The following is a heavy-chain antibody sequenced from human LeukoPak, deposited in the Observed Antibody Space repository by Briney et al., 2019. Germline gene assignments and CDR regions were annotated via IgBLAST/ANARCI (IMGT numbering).Heavy chain of an antibody. CDR1: GYTFTGYY. CDR2: INAGNGNT. V-gene: IGHV1-3*01. Sequence: ASVKVSCKASGYTFTGYYMHWVRQAPGQGLEWMGWINAGNGNTKYSQKFQGRVTITRDTSASTAYMELSSLRSEDTAVYYCARDRIAVAADNWFDPWGQGTLVTVSS. D-gene: IGHD6-19*01. J-gene: IGHJ5*02. CDR3: ARDRIAVAADNWFDP.